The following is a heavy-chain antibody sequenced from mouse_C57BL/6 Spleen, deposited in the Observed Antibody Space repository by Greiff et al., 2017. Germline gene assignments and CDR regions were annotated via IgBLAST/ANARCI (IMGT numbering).Heavy chain of an antibody. D-gene: IGHD3-2*01. V-gene: IGHV1-61*01. CDR3: ARGDSSLDY. Sequence: VQLQQPGAELVRPGSSVKLSCKASGYTFTSYWMDWVKQRPGQGLEWIGNIYPADSETHYNQKFKDKATLTVDKSSSTAYMQLSSLTSEDSAVYYCARGDSSLDYWGQGTTLTVSS. CDR1: GYTFTSYW. CDR2: IYPADSET. J-gene: IGHJ2*01.